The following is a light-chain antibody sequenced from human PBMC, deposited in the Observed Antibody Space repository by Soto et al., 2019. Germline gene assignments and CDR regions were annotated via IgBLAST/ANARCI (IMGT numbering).Light chain of an antibody. CDR3: QKYGRP. CDR1: QSVTSDY. J-gene: IGKJ1*01. V-gene: IGKV3-20*01. CDR2: GAA. Sequence: EIVLTQSPGTLSLSPGERATLSCRASQSVTSDYLAWYQQKPGQPPSLLIHGAASRATGIPDRFSGSGSWTDFTLTISRLEPEDFAVYYCQKYGRPFGQGTKVEIK.